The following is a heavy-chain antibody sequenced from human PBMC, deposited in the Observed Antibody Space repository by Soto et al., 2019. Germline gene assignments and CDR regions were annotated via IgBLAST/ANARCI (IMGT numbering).Heavy chain of an antibody. CDR1: GFTFSSYG. CDR3: AKDXXXCXXXXXXXNWFDP. J-gene: IGHJ5*02. CDR2: ISYDGSNK. D-gene: IGHD2-15*01. V-gene: IGHV3-30*18. Sequence: QVQLVESGGGVVQPGRSLRLSCAASGFTFSSYGMHWVRQAPGKGLEWVAVISYDGSNKYYADSVKGRFTISRDNSKNTLYLQMNSLRAEDTAVYYCAKDXXXCXXXXXXXNWFDPWGQGTLVTVSS.